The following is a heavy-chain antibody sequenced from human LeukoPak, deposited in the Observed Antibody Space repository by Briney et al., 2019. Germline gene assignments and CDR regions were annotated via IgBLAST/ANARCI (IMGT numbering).Heavy chain of an antibody. V-gene: IGHV1-18*01. D-gene: IGHD6-13*01. J-gene: IGHJ4*02. CDR2: ISGNNGNT. CDR3: ARGWAAGTFWLDY. Sequence: GASVKVSCKASGYTFSSYGISWVRQAPGQGLEWMGWISGNNGNTNYAQKVQGRVTMTTDTSTSTAYMELRSLRSDDTAVYYCARGWAAGTFWLDYWGQGTLVTVSS. CDR1: GYTFSSYG.